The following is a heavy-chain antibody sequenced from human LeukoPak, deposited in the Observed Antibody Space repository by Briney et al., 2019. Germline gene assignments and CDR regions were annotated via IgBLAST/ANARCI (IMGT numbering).Heavy chain of an antibody. Sequence: PSETLSLTCNVSGGSINVDYITDYWSWIRQPAGKGLEWIGRIHASEITSYNPSFRGRVTVSLDKSMNQVSLHLPSVTAADTAVYYCARDLGINTGWYGFDSWGLGILVTVSS. CDR1: GGSINVDYITDY. CDR2: IHASEIT. J-gene: IGHJ4*02. D-gene: IGHD6-19*01. CDR3: ARDLGINTGWYGFDS. V-gene: IGHV4-4*07.